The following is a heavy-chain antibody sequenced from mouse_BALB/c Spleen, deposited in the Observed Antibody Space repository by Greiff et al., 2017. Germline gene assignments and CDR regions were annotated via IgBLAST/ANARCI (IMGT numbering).Heavy chain of an antibody. D-gene: IGHD1-1*01. V-gene: IGHV3-2*02. CDR3: AREGSVVARAMDY. Sequence: EVKLLESGPGLVKPSQSLSLTCTVTGYSITSDYAWNWIRQFPGNKLEWMGYISYSGSTSYNPSLKSRISITRDTSKNQFFLQLNSVTTEDTATYYCAREGSVVARAMDYWGQGTSVTVSS. J-gene: IGHJ4*01. CDR1: GYSITSDYA. CDR2: ISYSGST.